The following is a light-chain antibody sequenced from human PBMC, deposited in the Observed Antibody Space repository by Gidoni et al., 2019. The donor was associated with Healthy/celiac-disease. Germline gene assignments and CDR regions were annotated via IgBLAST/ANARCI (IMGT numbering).Light chain of an antibody. V-gene: IGKV1-5*03. J-gene: IGKJ1*01. Sequence: DIQMTQSPSTLSASVGDRFTITCRASQSISCWLAWYQQKPGKAPKLLIYKASSLESGVPSRFSGSGSGTEFTLTISSLQPDDFATYYCQQYNSYPWTFGQGTKVEIK. CDR2: KAS. CDR1: QSISCW. CDR3: QQYNSYPWT.